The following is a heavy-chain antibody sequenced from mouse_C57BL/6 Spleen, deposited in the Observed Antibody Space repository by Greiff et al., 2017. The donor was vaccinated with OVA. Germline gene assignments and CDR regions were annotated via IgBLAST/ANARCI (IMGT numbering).Heavy chain of an antibody. V-gene: IGHV1-53*01. CDR3: ARFITTVVATRFAY. J-gene: IGHJ3*01. D-gene: IGHD1-1*01. Sequence: QVQLQQSGTELVKPGASVKLSCKASGYTFTSYWMHWVKQRPGQGLEWIGNINPSNGGTNYNEKFKSKATLTVDKSSSTAYMQLSSLTSEDSAVYYCARFITTVVATRFAYWGQGTLVTVSA. CDR1: GYTFTSYW. CDR2: INPSNGGT.